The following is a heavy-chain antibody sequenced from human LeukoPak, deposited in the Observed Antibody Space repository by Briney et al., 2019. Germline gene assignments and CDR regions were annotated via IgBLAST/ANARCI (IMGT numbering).Heavy chain of an antibody. CDR3: ARDPVWVGGATASPSRWYFDL. V-gene: IGHV4-4*07. CDR1: GGSISSYY. J-gene: IGHJ2*01. D-gene: IGHD1-26*01. Sequence: SETLSLTCTVSGGSISSYYRSWIRQPAGKGLEWIGRIYTSGSTNYNPSLKSRVTVSVDTSKNQFSLKLSSVTAADTAVYYCARDPVWVGGATASPSRWYFDLWGRGTLVTVSS. CDR2: IYTSGST.